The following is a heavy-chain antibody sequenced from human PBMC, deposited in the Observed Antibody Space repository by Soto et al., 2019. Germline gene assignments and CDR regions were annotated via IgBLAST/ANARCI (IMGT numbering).Heavy chain of an antibody. J-gene: IGHJ6*02. Sequence: QVQLVQSGAEVKKPGASVKVSCKASGYTFTSYGISWVRQAPGQGLEWMGWISAYNGNTNYAQKLQGRVTMTTDTSTRTAYMELRSLRSDDTAVYYCARDTAVGGTDDYYYGMDVWGQGTTVTVSS. D-gene: IGHD1-7*01. CDR2: ISAYNGNT. CDR3: ARDTAVGGTDDYYYGMDV. CDR1: GYTFTSYG. V-gene: IGHV1-18*01.